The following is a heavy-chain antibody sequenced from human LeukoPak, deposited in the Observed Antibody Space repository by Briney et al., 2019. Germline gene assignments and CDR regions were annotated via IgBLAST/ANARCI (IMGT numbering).Heavy chain of an antibody. CDR3: ARGGSSGWYPKIDY. CDR2: IYTSGTT. J-gene: IGHJ4*02. V-gene: IGHV4-61*02. Sequence: SETLSLTCTVSGGSLSSGSYYWSWIRQPAGRGLEWFGRIYTSGTTNYNPSLKSRATISVDTSQKQCSLKLRSVTAAEAAVYYWARGGSSGWYPKIDYWGQGTLVTVSA. CDR1: GGSLSSGSYY. D-gene: IGHD6-19*01.